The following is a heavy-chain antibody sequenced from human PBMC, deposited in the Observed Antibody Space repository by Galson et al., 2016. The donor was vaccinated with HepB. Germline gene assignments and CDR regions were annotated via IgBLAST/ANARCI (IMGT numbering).Heavy chain of an antibody. D-gene: IGHD3-3*01. CDR3: ARDVARFLEWISSD. CDR2: IWHDGSSK. V-gene: IGHV3-33*01. CDR1: GFTFSSYG. J-gene: IGHJ4*02. Sequence: SLRLSCAASGFTFSSYGMHWGRQAPGKGLEWVAVIWHDGSSKYYADSVKGRFTISRDNSKDTLHLQVNSLRREDTAVYYCARDVARFLEWISSDWGQGTLVTVSS.